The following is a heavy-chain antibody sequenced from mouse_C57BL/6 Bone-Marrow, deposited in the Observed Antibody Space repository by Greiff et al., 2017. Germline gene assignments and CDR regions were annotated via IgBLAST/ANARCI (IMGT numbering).Heavy chain of an antibody. V-gene: IGHV6-6*01. J-gene: IGHJ4*01. CDR2: IRHKANNHAT. Sequence: EVMLVESGGGLVQPGGSMKLSCAASGFTFSDAWMDWVRQSPEKGLEWVAEIRHKANNHATYYAESVKGRFTTSRDDSKSSVYLQMNSLRAEDTGIYYCNLGPRDEWGEGTSVTVSS. CDR1: GFTFSDAW. CDR3: NLGPRDE. D-gene: IGHD3-1*01.